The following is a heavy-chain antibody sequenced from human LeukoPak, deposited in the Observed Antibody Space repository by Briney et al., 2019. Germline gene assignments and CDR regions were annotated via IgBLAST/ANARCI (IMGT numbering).Heavy chain of an antibody. V-gene: IGHV1-69*01. Sequence: SVKVSCKASGGTFSSYAISWVRQAPGQGLEWVGGIIPIFGTANYAQKFQGRVTITADESTSTAYMELSSLRSEDTAVYYCARGYSYGGDAFDIWGQGTMVTVSS. D-gene: IGHD5-18*01. CDR3: ARGYSYGGDAFDI. CDR1: GGTFSSYA. J-gene: IGHJ3*02. CDR2: IIPIFGTA.